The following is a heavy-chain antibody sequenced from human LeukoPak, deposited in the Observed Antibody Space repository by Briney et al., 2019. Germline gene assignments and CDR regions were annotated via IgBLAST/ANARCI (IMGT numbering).Heavy chain of an antibody. CDR2: IRYDGSNK. V-gene: IGHV3-30*02. CDR1: GFTFSSYG. D-gene: IGHD1-26*01. J-gene: IGHJ4*02. CDR3: AKVRWDHRELLLALDY. Sequence: GGSLRLSCAASGFTFSSYGMHWVRQAPGKGLEWVAFIRYDGSNKYYADSVKGRFTISRDNSKNTLYLQMNSLRAEDTAVCCAKVRWDHRELLLALDYWGQGTLVTVSS.